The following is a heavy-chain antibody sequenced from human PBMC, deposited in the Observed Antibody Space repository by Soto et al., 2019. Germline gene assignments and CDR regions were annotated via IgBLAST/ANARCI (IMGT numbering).Heavy chain of an antibody. Sequence: GASVKVSCKASGFTFTSSAVQWVRQARGQRLEWIGWIVVGSGNTNYAQKFQERVTITRDMSTSTAYMELSSLRSEDTAVYYCAAASVRRVRPFDYWGQGTLVTVSS. CDR1: GFTFTSSA. V-gene: IGHV1-58*01. J-gene: IGHJ4*02. D-gene: IGHD1-1*01. CDR2: IVVGSGNT. CDR3: AAASVRRVRPFDY.